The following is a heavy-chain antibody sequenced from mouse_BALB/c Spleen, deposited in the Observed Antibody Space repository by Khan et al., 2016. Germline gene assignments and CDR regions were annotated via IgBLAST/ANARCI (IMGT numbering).Heavy chain of an antibody. D-gene: IGHD1-1*01. V-gene: IGHV14-3*02. CDR3: ASTVVADFDY. Sequence: VHLQQSGAELVKPGASVKLSCTASGFNIKDTYMPWVKQRPEQGLEWIGRIDPANGNTKYDPKFQGKATITADTSYNTAYLQLRSLTSEDTAVYYCASTVVADFDYWGQGTTLTVSS. J-gene: IGHJ2*01. CDR2: IDPANGNT. CDR1: GFNIKDTY.